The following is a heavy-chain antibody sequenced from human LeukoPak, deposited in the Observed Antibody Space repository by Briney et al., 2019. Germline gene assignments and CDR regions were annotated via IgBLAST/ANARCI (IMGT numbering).Heavy chain of an antibody. V-gene: IGHV3-23*01. J-gene: IGHJ4*02. D-gene: IGHD5-24*01. CDR1: GFTFSSYV. CDR2: ISGSGGST. CDR3: ATFGRWLQLRY. Sequence: GGSLRLSCEASGFTFSSYVMSWVRQAPGKGLEWVSAISGSGGSTYYADSVKGRFTISRDNSKNTLYLQMNSLRAEDTAVYYCATFGRWLQLRYWGQGTLVTVSS.